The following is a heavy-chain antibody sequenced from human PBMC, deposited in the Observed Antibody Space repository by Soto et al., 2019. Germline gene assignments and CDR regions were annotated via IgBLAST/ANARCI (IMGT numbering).Heavy chain of an antibody. Sequence: GESRKISCKGSGYSFTSYWISWVRQMPGKGLEWMGRIDPSDSYTNYSPSFQGHVTISADKSISTAYLQWSSLKASDTAMYYCARHASCSSTSCYTRIPTYYYYYGMDVWGQGTTVTVSS. CDR3: ARHASCSSTSCYTRIPTYYYYYGMDV. V-gene: IGHV5-10-1*01. CDR2: IDPSDSYT. CDR1: GYSFTSYW. D-gene: IGHD2-2*02. J-gene: IGHJ6*02.